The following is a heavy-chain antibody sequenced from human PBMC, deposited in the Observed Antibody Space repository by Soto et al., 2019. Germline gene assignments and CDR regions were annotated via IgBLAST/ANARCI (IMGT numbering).Heavy chain of an antibody. V-gene: IGHV3-9*01. D-gene: IGHD3-10*02. CDR2: ISWNSGSI. J-gene: IGHJ4*02. Sequence: EVQLVESGGGLVQPGRSLRLSCTGSGFTFDDYAMHWVRQGPGKGLEWVSGISWNSGSIGYADSVKGRFTISRDNTKNSLYMQMNSLRAEDSALYYCAKGSGDFCSGTFYQPFDSWGQGALVTVSS. CDR1: GFTFDDYA. CDR3: AKGSGDFCSGTFYQPFDS.